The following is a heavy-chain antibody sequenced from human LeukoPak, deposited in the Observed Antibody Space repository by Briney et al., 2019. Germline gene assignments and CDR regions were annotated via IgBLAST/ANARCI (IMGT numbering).Heavy chain of an antibody. CDR3: AKDMDHDYDDYGFDY. CDR2: ISYDGSNK. V-gene: IGHV3-30*18. CDR1: GFTFSSYV. J-gene: IGHJ4*02. D-gene: IGHD4-17*01. Sequence: GGSLRLSCAASGFTFSSYVMHWVHQAPGKGLEWVAFISYDGSNKYYADSVKGRCTISRDNSKNTVYLQMNSLRAEDTAVYYCAKDMDHDYDDYGFDYWGQGTPVTVSS.